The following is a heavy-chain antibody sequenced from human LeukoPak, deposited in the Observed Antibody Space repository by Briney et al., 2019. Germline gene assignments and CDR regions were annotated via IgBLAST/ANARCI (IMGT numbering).Heavy chain of an antibody. J-gene: IGHJ4*02. CDR2: INPNSGDR. Sequence: ASVKVSCKASGYTFTGYYMHWVRRAPGQGLEWMGWINPNSGDRNYAQKFQGRVTMTRDTSISTAYMELSGLRSDDTAVYYCARDLTLQAAAAIAYYSDYWGQGTLVTVSS. D-gene: IGHD6-25*01. CDR1: GYTFTGYY. V-gene: IGHV1-2*02. CDR3: ARDLTLQAAAAIAYYSDY.